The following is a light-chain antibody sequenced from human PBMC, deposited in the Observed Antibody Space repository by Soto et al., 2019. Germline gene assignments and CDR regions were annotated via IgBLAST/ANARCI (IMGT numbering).Light chain of an antibody. Sequence: QSALTQPASVSGSPGQSITISCTGTSSDVGGYNYVSWYQQHPGKAPNLIIFDVSNRPSGVSNRFSGSKSGNSASLTISGLHAEEEADYYCSSYTGSNTPVVFGGGTKLTVL. CDR1: SSDVGGYNY. J-gene: IGLJ2*01. CDR2: DVS. CDR3: SSYTGSNTPVV. V-gene: IGLV2-14*01.